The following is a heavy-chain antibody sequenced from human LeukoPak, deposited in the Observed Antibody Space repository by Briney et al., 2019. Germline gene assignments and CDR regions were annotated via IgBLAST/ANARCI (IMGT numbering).Heavy chain of an antibody. CDR2: ISGSGGST. J-gene: IGHJ6*02. Sequence: GSLRLSCAASGFTFSSYAMSWVRQAPGKGLEWVSAISGSGGSTYYADSVKGRFTISRDNSKNTLYLQMNSLRAEDTAVYYCAKAGWYDYYYGMDVWGQGTTVTVSS. V-gene: IGHV3-23*01. CDR1: GFTFSSYA. D-gene: IGHD6-19*01. CDR3: AKAGWYDYYYGMDV.